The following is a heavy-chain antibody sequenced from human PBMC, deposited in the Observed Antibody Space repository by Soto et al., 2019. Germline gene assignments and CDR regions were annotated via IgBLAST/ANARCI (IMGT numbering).Heavy chain of an antibody. CDR1: GYTFTSYG. D-gene: IGHD4-17*01. V-gene: IGHV1-18*01. CDR2: ISAYNGNT. J-gene: IGHJ4*02. CDR3: ARDQTYPFHDYGDYDLDY. Sequence: ASVKVSCKASGYTFTSYGISWVRQAPGQGLEWMGWISAYNGNTNYAQKLQGRVTMTTDTSTSTAYMELRSLRSDDTAVYYCARDQTYPFHDYGDYDLDYWGQGTLVTVSS.